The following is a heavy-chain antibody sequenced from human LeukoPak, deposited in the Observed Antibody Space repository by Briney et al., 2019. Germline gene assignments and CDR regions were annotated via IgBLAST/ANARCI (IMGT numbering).Heavy chain of an antibody. CDR3: AKEARDFWSGPAG. Sequence: GGSLRLSCAASGFTFSSYGMHWVRQAPGKGLEWVAFIRYDGSNKYYADSVKGRFTISRDNSKNTLYLQMNSLRAEDTAVYYCAKEARDFWSGPAGGGQGTLVTVSS. CDR2: IRYDGSNK. CDR1: GFTFSSYG. V-gene: IGHV3-30*02. D-gene: IGHD3-3*01. J-gene: IGHJ4*02.